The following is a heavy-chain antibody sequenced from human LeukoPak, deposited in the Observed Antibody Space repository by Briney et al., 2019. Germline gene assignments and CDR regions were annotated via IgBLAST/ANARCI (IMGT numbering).Heavy chain of an antibody. CDR2: ISSSGSTI. CDR1: GFTFSSYE. Sequence: PGGSLRLSCAASGFTFSSYEMNWVRQAPGKGLEWVSYISSSGSTIYYADPVKGRFTISRDNAKNSLYLQMNSLRAEDTAVYYCARNPDYGGSLKGVFDYWGQGTLVTVSS. J-gene: IGHJ4*02. CDR3: ARNPDYGGSLKGVFDY. D-gene: IGHD4-23*01. V-gene: IGHV3-48*03.